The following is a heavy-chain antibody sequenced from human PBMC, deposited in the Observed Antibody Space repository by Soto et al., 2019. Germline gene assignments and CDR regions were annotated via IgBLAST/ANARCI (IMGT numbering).Heavy chain of an antibody. CDR3: VKDQGGYSGYVFDY. CDR1: GFTFSSYA. J-gene: IGHJ4*02. CDR2: ISSNGGST. D-gene: IGHD5-12*01. Sequence: EVQLVESGGGLVQPGGSLRLSCSASGFTFSSYAMHWVRQAPGKGLEYVSAISSNGGSTYYADSVKGRFTISRDNSKNTLYLQMSSRRAEDTAVYYCVKDQGGYSGYVFDYWGQGTLVTVSS. V-gene: IGHV3-64D*06.